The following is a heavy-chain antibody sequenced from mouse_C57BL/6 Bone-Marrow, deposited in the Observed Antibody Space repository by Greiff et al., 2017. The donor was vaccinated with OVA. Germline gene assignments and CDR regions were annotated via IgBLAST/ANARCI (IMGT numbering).Heavy chain of an antibody. D-gene: IGHD2-10*02. CDR2: IDPSDSYT. CDR1: GYTFTSYW. Sequence: VQLQQPGAELVMPGASVKLSCKASGYTFTSYWMHWVKQRPGQGLEWIGEIDPSDSYTNYNQKFKGKSTLTVDKSSSTAYMQLSSLTSEDSAVYYCARVGYGNYEGFAYWGQGTLVTVSA. CDR3: ARVGYGNYEGFAY. J-gene: IGHJ3*01. V-gene: IGHV1-69*01.